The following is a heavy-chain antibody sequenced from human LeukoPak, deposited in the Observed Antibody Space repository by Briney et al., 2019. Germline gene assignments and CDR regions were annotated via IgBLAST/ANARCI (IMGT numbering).Heavy chain of an antibody. CDR1: GYSISSGYY. CDR3: ARDLTARDFDY. J-gene: IGHJ4*02. D-gene: IGHD5-18*01. V-gene: IGHV4-38-2*02. CDR2: IYHSGTT. Sequence: PSETLSLTCTVSGYSISSGYYWGWIRQPPGKGLEWIGSIYHSGTTYYTPSLKSRVTISVDTSKNQFSLKLSSLTAVDTAVYYCARDLTARDFDYWGQGTLVTVSS.